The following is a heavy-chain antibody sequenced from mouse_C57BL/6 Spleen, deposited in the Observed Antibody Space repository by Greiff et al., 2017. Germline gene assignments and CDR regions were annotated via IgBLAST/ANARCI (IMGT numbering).Heavy chain of an antibody. CDR3: ARISNYGNFDY. CDR1: GFTFSSYT. V-gene: IGHV5-9*01. Sequence: DVKLVESGGGLVKPGGSLKLSCAASGFTFSSYTMSWVRQTPEKRLEWVATISGGGGNTYYPDSVKGRFTISRDNAKNTLYLQMSSLRSEDTALYYCARISNYGNFDYWGQGTTLTVSS. CDR2: ISGGGGNT. D-gene: IGHD2-1*01. J-gene: IGHJ2*01.